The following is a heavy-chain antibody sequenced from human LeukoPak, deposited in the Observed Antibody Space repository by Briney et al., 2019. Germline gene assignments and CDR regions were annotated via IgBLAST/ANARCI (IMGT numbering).Heavy chain of an antibody. J-gene: IGHJ4*02. CDR2: VSASGDAT. Sequence: GGSLRLSCEVSGFTFRLYAMSWVRQAPGKGLEWVSFVSASGDATYYADSVKGRFTISRDNSKNTLYLQMNSLRAEDTAVYYCAKGDSSSFDYWGQGTLVTVSS. CDR1: GFTFRLYA. D-gene: IGHD6-13*01. CDR3: AKGDSSSFDY. V-gene: IGHV3-23*01.